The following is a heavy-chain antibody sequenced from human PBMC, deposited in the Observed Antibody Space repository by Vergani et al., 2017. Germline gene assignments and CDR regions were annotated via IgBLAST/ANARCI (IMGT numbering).Heavy chain of an antibody. V-gene: IGHV1-69*02. CDR1: GGTFSSYT. CDR2: IIPILGIV. D-gene: IGHD5-12*01. J-gene: IGHJ4*02. CDR3: ARHYAPDYSDYDRYFDS. Sequence: QVQLVQSGAEVKKPGSSVKVSCKASGGTFSSYTINWVRQAPGQGLEWMGRIIPILGIVKYAQKFQGRVTITADKSTTTSYMELSSLRSEDTALYYCARHYAPDYSDYDRYFDSWGQGTLVTVSS.